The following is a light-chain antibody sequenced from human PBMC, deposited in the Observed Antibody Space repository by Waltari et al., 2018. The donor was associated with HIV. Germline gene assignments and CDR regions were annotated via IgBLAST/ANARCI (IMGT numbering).Light chain of an antibody. J-gene: IGLJ2*01. V-gene: IGLV1-40*01. Sequence: QSVLTQPPSVPGAPGHRVTIPCTGTSSTTGAGYDVHWYQQFPGSVPRLLIYDNTNRPSGVPYRFSGSKSGTSASLAISGLQAEDEADYYCQSYDSSLKVIFGGGTKVTVL. CDR3: QSYDSSLKVI. CDR1: SSTTGAGYD. CDR2: DNT.